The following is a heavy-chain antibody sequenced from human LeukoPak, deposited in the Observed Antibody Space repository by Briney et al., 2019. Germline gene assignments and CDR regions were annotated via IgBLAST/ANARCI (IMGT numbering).Heavy chain of an antibody. D-gene: IGHD5-18*01. CDR3: AKDARTYSYGSEY. CDR2: ISYDGSNK. V-gene: IGHV3-30*18. Sequence: RSLRLSCAASGFTFSSCGMHWVRQAPGKGLEWVAVISYDGSNKYYADSVKGRFTISRDNSKNTLYLQMNSLRAEDTAVYYCAKDARTYSYGSEYWGQGTPVTVSS. J-gene: IGHJ4*02. CDR1: GFTFSSCG.